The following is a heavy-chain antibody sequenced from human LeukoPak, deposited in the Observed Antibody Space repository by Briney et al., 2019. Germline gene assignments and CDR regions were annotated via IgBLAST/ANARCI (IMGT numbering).Heavy chain of an antibody. CDR2: IDPSDSYT. CDR1: GYNFTSYW. Sequence: GESLKISCKGSGYNFTSYWISWVRQMPGKGLEWMGRIDPSDSYTNYSPSFQGHVTISADKSISTAHLQWSSLKASDTAMYYCARLHLSSWYWFDPWGQGTLVTVSS. CDR3: ARLHLSSWYWFDP. D-gene: IGHD6-13*01. J-gene: IGHJ5*02. V-gene: IGHV5-10-1*01.